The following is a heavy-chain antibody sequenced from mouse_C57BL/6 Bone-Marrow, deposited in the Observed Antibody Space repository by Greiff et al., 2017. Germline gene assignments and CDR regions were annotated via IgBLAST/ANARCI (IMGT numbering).Heavy chain of an antibody. CDR2: IDPENGDT. CDR1: GFNITDYY. J-gene: IGHJ1*03. CDR3: NAGYYGSSYRYWYFDV. D-gene: IGHD1-1*01. V-gene: IGHV14-4*02. Sequence: VQLQQSGAELVRSGASVKLSCTASGFNITDYYMHWVNQRPEQGLEWIGWIDPENGDTEFAPKFQGKATMTADTSSNTAYLQLSSLTSEDTAVYYCNAGYYGSSYRYWYFDVWGTGTTVTVSS.